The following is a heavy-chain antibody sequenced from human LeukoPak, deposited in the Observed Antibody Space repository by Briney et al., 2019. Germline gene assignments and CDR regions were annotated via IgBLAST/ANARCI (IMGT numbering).Heavy chain of an antibody. CDR2: IYDGGST. D-gene: IGHD3-10*01. Sequence: GGSLRLSCAASGFSVSSNFMSWVRQAPGKGLEWVSIIYDGGSTYYADSVKGRFTISRDNSKNSLYLQMNSLRAEDTAVYYCAKDHRAKLGRGGLIYWGQGTLVTVSS. CDR1: GFSVSSNF. J-gene: IGHJ4*02. V-gene: IGHV3-53*05. CDR3: AKDHRAKLGRGGLIY.